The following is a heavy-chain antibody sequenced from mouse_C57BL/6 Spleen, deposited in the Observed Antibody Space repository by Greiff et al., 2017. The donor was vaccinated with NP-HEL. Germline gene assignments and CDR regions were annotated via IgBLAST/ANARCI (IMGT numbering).Heavy chain of an antibody. V-gene: IGHV5-17*01. J-gene: IGHJ3*01. CDR3: ARNYDYDGTWFAY. CDR1: GFTFSDYG. CDR2: ISSGSSTI. Sequence: DVMLVESGGGLVKPGGSLKLSCAASGFTFSDYGMHWVRQAPETGLEWVAYISSGSSTIYYADTVKGRFTISRDNAKNTLFLQMTSLRSEETAMYYCARNYDYDGTWFAYWGQGTLVTVAA. D-gene: IGHD2-4*01.